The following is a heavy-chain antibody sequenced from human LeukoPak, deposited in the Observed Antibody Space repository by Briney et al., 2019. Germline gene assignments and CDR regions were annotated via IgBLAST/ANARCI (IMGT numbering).Heavy chain of an antibody. D-gene: IGHD3-3*01. CDR3: ARGGRSIFGVADY. V-gene: IGHV1-2*02. Sequence: GASVKVSCKASGYTFTGYYMHWVRQAPGQGLEWMGWINPNSGGTNYAQKFQGRVTMTRDTSISTAHMELSRVRSDDTAVYYCARGGRSIFGVADYWGQGTLVTVSS. CDR2: INPNSGGT. J-gene: IGHJ4*02. CDR1: GYTFTGYY.